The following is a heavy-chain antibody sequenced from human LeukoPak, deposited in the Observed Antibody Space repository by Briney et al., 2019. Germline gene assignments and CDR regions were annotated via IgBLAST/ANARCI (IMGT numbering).Heavy chain of an antibody. V-gene: IGHV4-39*07. D-gene: IGHD3-10*01. CDR2: IYYSGST. CDR1: GGSISSSSYY. J-gene: IGHJ4*02. CDR3: ARDLYYYGSGGFDY. Sequence: PSETLSLTCTVSGGSISSSSYYWGWIRQPPGKGLEWIGSIYYSGSTYYNPSLKSRVTISVDTSKNQFSLKLSSVTAADTAVYYCARDLYYYGSGGFDYWGQGTLVTVSS.